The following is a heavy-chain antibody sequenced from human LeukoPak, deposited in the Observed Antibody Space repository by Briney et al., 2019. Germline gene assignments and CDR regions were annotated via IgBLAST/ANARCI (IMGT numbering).Heavy chain of an antibody. J-gene: IGHJ4*02. Sequence: GGSLRLSCAASGFTFSSYSMNWVRQAPGKGLEWVSYISSSSSTIYYADSVKGRFTISRDNSKNTLYLQMNSLRAEDTAVYYCAKDSRYTTVDYFDYWGQGTLVTVSS. V-gene: IGHV3-48*01. CDR1: GFTFSSYS. CDR2: ISSSSSTI. CDR3: AKDSRYTTVDYFDY. D-gene: IGHD4-17*01.